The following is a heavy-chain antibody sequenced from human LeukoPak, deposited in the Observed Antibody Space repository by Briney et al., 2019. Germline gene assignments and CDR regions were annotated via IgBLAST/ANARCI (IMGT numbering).Heavy chain of an antibody. CDR1: GGTFSSYA. CDR2: IIPILGIA. Sequence: SVKVSCKASGGTFSSYAISWVRQAPGQGLEWMGRIIPILGIANYAQKFQGRVTITADKSTSTAYMELSRLRSEDTAVYYWASYGDYRYYFDYWGQGTLVTVSS. V-gene: IGHV1-69*04. CDR3: ASYGDYRYYFDY. J-gene: IGHJ4*02. D-gene: IGHD4-17*01.